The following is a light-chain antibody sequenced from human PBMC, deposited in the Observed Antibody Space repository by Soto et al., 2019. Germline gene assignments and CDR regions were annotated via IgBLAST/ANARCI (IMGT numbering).Light chain of an antibody. Sequence: DTQMTQSPSSLSVSVGDRVTITCQASHDISKYLSWYQQKPGKAPKLLIYYALNFEVGVPSRFSGSGSGTHFTFTISSLQPEDIATYYCQQYDNVPFTFGQGTKLEIK. V-gene: IGKV1-33*01. J-gene: IGKJ2*01. CDR1: HDISKY. CDR2: YAL. CDR3: QQYDNVPFT.